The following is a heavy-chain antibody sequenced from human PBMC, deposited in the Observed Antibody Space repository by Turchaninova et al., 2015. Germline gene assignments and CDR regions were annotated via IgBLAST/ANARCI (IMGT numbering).Heavy chain of an antibody. D-gene: IGHD1-1*01. V-gene: IGHV4-34*01. CDR2: INYSGST. CDR3: ANSPNWDVDY. J-gene: IGHJ4*02. Sequence: QVQLQQWGAGLLKPSETLSLTCAVYGGSFSGYYWSWVRQPPGKGLEWIGEINYSGSTNYNPSLKSRVTITVDTAKNQFSLKLSAVTAADTALYYCANSPNWDVDYWGQGTLVTVSS. CDR1: GGSFSGYY.